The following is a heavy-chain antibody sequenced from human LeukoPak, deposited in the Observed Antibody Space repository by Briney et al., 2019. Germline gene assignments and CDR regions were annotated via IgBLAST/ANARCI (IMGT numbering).Heavy chain of an antibody. V-gene: IGHV1-18*01. D-gene: IGHD4-17*01. Sequence: AAVKVSCKASGYTFTSYGISWVGQAPGQGLEWMGWINADNGNTNYAQKLQGRVTMTTHSSTCAANMELRSLRSDDTAVYYCATVHYGDYGVTGGVRIDHWGQGTLVTVSS. J-gene: IGHJ5*02. CDR3: ATVHYGDYGVTGGVRIDH. CDR2: INADNGNT. CDR1: GYTFTSYG.